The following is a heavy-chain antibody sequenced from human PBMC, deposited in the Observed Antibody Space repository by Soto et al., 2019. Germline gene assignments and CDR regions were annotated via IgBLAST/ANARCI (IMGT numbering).Heavy chain of an antibody. CDR2: ISSSSSYI. V-gene: IGHV3-21*01. J-gene: IGHJ5*02. CDR3: ARAHSGSYSQFDP. CDR1: GFTFSSYS. Sequence: PGGSLRLSCAASGFTFSSYSMNWVRQAPGKGLEWVSSISSSSSYIYYADSVKGRFTISRDNAKNSLYLQMNSLRAEDTAVYYCARAHSGSYSQFDPWGQGTLVTVSS. D-gene: IGHD3-10*01.